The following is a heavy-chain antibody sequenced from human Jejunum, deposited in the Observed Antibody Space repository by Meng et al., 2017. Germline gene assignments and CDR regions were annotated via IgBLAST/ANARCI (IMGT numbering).Heavy chain of an antibody. Sequence: GESLKISCAASGFTFEDYDMNWVRQAPGKGLEWVSGLNWNGGSTTYADSVKGRFIISRDNAKNSLYLQMNSLRAEDMALYYCARDLAPYGMDVWGQGTTVTVSS. CDR3: ARDLAPYGMDV. J-gene: IGHJ6*02. CDR1: GFTFEDYD. V-gene: IGHV3-20*04. CDR2: LNWNGGST.